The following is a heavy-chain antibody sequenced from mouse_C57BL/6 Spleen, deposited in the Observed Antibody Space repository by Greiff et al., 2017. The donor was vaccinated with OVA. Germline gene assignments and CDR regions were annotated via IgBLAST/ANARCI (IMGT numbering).Heavy chain of an antibody. V-gene: IGHV1-26*01. CDR3: ARSDDYDGIDY. CDR1: GYTFTDYY. D-gene: IGHD2-4*01. Sequence: VQLQQSGPELVKPGASVKISCKASGYTFTDYYMNWVKQSHGKSLEWIGDINPNNGGTSYNQKFKGKATLTVDKSSSTAYMELRSLTSEDSAVYYCARSDDYDGIDYWGQGTTLTVSS. CDR2: INPNNGGT. J-gene: IGHJ2*01.